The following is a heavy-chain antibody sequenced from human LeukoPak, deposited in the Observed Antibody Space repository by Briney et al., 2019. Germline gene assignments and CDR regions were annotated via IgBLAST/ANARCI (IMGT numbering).Heavy chain of an antibody. Sequence: RTGGSLRLSCRASGFTFNRNVMSWVRQAPGKGLEWVSAISGSGGSTYYADSVKGRFTISRDNSKNTLYLQMNSLRAEDTAVYYCAKDLTNGWHDAFDIWGQGTMVTVSS. CDR3: AKDLTNGWHDAFDI. V-gene: IGHV3-23*01. CDR2: ISGSGGST. J-gene: IGHJ3*02. CDR1: GFTFNRNV. D-gene: IGHD2-8*01.